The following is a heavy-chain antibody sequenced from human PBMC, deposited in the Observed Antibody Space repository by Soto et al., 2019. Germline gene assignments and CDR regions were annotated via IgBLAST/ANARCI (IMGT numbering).Heavy chain of an antibody. V-gene: IGHV1-3*05. Sequence: QVQLVQSGAEEKKPGASVKVSCKASGYPFSNYAMHWVRQAPGQGLEWMGWINAGNGNSKYSQKFQGRVTITRDTSANTAYMELDSLRSEDTAVYYCATSTYCSSSTRYQWYGMDVWGQGTTVTVSS. CDR2: INAGNGNS. D-gene: IGHD2-2*01. CDR3: ATSTYCSSSTRYQWYGMDV. CDR1: GYPFSNYA. J-gene: IGHJ6*02.